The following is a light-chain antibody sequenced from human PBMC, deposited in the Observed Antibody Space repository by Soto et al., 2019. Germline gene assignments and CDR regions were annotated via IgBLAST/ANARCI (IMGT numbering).Light chain of an antibody. CDR2: DAS. Sequence: DIQMTQSPSTLSGSVGDRVTITCRASQTISSWLAWYQQKPGKAPKLLIYDASSLESGVTSRFSGSGYGTEFTLTISILQPDDFATYYCQQYNSYSQTFGQGPKVDIK. CDR1: QTISSW. J-gene: IGKJ1*01. V-gene: IGKV1-5*01. CDR3: QQYNSYSQT.